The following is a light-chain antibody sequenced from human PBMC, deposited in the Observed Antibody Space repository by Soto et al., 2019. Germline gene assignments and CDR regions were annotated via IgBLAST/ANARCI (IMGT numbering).Light chain of an antibody. CDR2: EVN. Sequence: QSALTQPPSVSGSPGQSVTISCTGTGSDIGSYNRVSWYRRVPGTAPKLMISEVNKLPSGVPDRFSGSKSGNTASLTISGLRAEDEADYYCSSYTESATFVLFGGGTKVTVL. CDR1: GSDIGSYNR. J-gene: IGLJ2*01. CDR3: SSYTESATFVL. V-gene: IGLV2-18*02.